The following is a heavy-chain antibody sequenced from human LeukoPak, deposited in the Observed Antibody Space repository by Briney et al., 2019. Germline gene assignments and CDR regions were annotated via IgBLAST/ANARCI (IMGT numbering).Heavy chain of an antibody. CDR3: AKVGSYHDFDY. J-gene: IGHJ4*02. D-gene: IGHD3-22*01. V-gene: IGHV3-30*18. CDR2: ISYDGSNK. CDR1: GFTFSSYA. Sequence: PGGSLRLSCAASGFTFSSYAMHWVRQAPGKGLEWVALISYDGSNKYYADSVKGRFTVSRDNSKNTLLLQMNSLRAEDTAVYYCAKVGSYHDFDYWGQGTLVTVSS.